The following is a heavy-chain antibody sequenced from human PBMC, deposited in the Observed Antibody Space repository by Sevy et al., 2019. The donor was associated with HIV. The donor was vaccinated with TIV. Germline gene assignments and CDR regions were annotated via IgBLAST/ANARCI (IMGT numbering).Heavy chain of an antibody. CDR1: GFPFSSHW. CDR2: IKQDGSEM. J-gene: IGHJ4*02. V-gene: IGHV3-7*01. CDR3: TTGHQELGM. D-gene: IGHD6-13*01. Sequence: GGSLRLSCAASGFPFSSHWMTWVRQAPGKGLDWVASIKQDGSEMYCVDSVKGRFTISRDNAKNSVYLQMNSLRVEDTAMYYCTTGHQELGMRGQGTLVTVSS.